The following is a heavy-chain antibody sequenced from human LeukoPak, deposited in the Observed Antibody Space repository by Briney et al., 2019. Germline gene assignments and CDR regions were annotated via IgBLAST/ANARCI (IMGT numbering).Heavy chain of an antibody. CDR3: ARPVTTLTTRYSHDAFDI. J-gene: IGHJ3*02. V-gene: IGHV1-18*01. CDR1: GYTFTSHG. D-gene: IGHD4-17*01. CDR2: ISGYNGNT. Sequence: ASVKVSCKTSGYTFTSHGISWVRQAPGQGLEWMGWISGYNGNTNFAQNLQDRVTMTTDTSTTTTYMELRSLRSDDTAVYYCARPVTTLTTRYSHDAFDIWGQGTMVTVSS.